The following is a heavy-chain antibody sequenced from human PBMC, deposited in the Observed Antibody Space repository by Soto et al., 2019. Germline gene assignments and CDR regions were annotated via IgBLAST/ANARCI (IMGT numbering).Heavy chain of an antibody. CDR3: ARLYSSSWYLDFDY. J-gene: IGHJ4*02. D-gene: IGHD6-13*01. CDR1: GGSISSGGYY. Sequence: SETLSLTCTVSGGSISSGGYYWSWIRQHPGKGLEWIGYIYYSGSTYYNPSLKSRVTISVDTSKNQFSLKLSSVTAADSVVYYCARLYSSSWYLDFDYWGQGTLVTVSS. V-gene: IGHV4-39*01. CDR2: IYYSGST.